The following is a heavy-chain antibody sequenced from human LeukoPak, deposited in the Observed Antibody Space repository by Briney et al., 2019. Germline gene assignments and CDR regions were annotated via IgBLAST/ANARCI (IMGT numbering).Heavy chain of an antibody. D-gene: IGHD1-26*01. CDR3: ARALYSGSYAPLSL. CDR1: GGTFSSYA. CDR2: IIPIFGTA. Sequence: ASVTVSCTASGGTFSSYAISWVRQAPGQGLEWMGGIIPIFGTANYAQKFQGRVTITADESTSTAYMELSSLRSEDTAVYYCARALYSGSYAPLSLWGQGTLVTVSS. V-gene: IGHV1-69*13. J-gene: IGHJ4*02.